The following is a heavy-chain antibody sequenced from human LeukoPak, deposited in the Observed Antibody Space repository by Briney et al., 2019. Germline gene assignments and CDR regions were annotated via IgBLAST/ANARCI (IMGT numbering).Heavy chain of an antibody. CDR1: GFTFSSYG. D-gene: IGHD3-22*01. V-gene: IGHV3-30*18. CDR2: ISYDGSNK. CDR3: AKASTYYYDRNGYYFDY. J-gene: IGHJ4*02. Sequence: GGSLRLSCAASGFTFSSYGMHWVRQAPGKGLEWVAVISYDGSNKYYADSVKGRFTLSRDNSKNTLYLQMNSLRSEDTAVYYCAKASTYYYDRNGYYFDYWGQGTLVTVSS.